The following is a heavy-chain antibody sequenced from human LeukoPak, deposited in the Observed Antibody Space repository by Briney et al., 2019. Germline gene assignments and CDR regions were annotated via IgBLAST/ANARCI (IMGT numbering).Heavy chain of an antibody. CDR3: ARCNVLLWFGEPYGMDV. V-gene: IGHV4-31*03. J-gene: IGHJ6*02. CDR2: IYYSGST. CDR1: GGSISSGGYY. Sequence: SQTLSLICTVSGGSISSGGYYWSWLRQHPGKGLEWIGYIYYSGSTYYNPSLKSRVTISVDTSKNQFSLKLSSVTAADTAVYYCARCNVLLWFGEPYGMDVWGQGTTVTVSS. D-gene: IGHD3-10*01.